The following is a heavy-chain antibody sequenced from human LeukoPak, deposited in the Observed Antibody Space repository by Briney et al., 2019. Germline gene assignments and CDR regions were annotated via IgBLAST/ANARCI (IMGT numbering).Heavy chain of an antibody. CDR1: GFTFSSYA. V-gene: IGHV3-23*01. CDR3: AKGLQP. Sequence: GGSLRLSCAASGFTFSSYAMNWVRQAPGMGLEWVSGISGNGGTTWYADSMKGRFTISRDNSKNTLYLQMNSLRAEDTAVYYCAKGLQPWGQGTLVTVSS. CDR2: ISGNGGTT. J-gene: IGHJ5*02.